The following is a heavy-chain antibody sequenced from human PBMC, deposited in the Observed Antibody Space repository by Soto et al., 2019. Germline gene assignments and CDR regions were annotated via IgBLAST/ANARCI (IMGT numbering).Heavy chain of an antibody. CDR1: GGSISSYY. J-gene: IGHJ4*02. CDR3: ASAAGPYYDFWSGYSLAY. Sequence: SETLSLTCTVSGGSISSYYWSWIRQPPGKGLEWIGYIYYSGSTNYNPSLKSRVTISVDTSKNQFSLKLSSVTAADTAVYYCASAAGPYYDFWSGYSLAYWGQGTLVTVSS. V-gene: IGHV4-59*01. CDR2: IYYSGST. D-gene: IGHD3-3*01.